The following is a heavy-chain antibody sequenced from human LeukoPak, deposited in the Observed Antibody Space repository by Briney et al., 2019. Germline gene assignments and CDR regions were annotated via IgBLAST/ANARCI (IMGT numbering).Heavy chain of an antibody. Sequence: ASVKVSCKVSGDTLTELSMHWVRQAPGKGLEWIGGFDPKEGERVYAQNFQGRFTMTEDTSSGTAYMELNSLRSEDTAVYYCTTREIVVEPAATSLVRGVLWRSDFWGHGTLVTVSS. CDR1: GDTLTELS. CDR3: TTREIVVEPAATSLVRGVLWRSDF. J-gene: IGHJ4*01. V-gene: IGHV1-24*01. D-gene: IGHD2-2*01. CDR2: FDPKEGER.